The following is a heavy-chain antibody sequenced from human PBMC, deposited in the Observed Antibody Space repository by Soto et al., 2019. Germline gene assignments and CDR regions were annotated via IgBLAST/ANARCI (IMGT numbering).Heavy chain of an antibody. CDR2: VNPSGGHT. CDR3: ERGGHVVVVTAALDY. CDR1: GDTFTDYY. Sequence: QVQLMQSGAEVKKPGASVKVSCKASGDTFTDYYIHWVRQAPGQGLEWMGTVNPSGGHTTYAQHVLGSVTRARDTSTSALYMELTSLTSDDAAVYYCERGGHVVVVTAALDYWGQGTLVTVSS. J-gene: IGHJ4*02. D-gene: IGHD2-21*02. V-gene: IGHV1-46*01.